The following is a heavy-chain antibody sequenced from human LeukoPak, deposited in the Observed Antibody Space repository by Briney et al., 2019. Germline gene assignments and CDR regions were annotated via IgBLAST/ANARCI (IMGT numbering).Heavy chain of an antibody. CDR1: GFTFTTYA. J-gene: IGHJ4*02. Sequence: GGSLRLSCAASGFTFTTYAMSWVRQAPGKGLEWVSAISGGGDSTFYADSVKGRFTISRDNSKKTLYLHMNNLRAEDTAVYYCARGSYSSGWYGAFFDYWGQGTLVTVSS. CDR3: ARGSYSSGWYGAFFDY. V-gene: IGHV3-23*01. D-gene: IGHD6-19*01. CDR2: ISGGGDST.